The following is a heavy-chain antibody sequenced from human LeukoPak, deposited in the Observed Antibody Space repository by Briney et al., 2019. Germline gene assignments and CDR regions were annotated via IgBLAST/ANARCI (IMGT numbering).Heavy chain of an antibody. CDR1: GFTFSSYW. D-gene: IGHD2-8*01. CDR2: IKTDGSTV. J-gene: IGHJ4*02. Sequence: VGSLRLSSTPSGFTFSSYWMHCVRQAPRKGVGWVSHIKTDGSTVSYADSVKGRFTISRDNAKNTLYLQMNSLRAEDTAVYFCARAGFYNGLDYWGQGTLVTASS. CDR3: ARAGFYNGLDY. V-gene: IGHV3-74*01.